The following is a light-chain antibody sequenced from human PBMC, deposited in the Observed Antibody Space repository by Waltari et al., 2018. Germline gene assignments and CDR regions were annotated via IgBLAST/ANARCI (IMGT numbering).Light chain of an antibody. V-gene: IGLV2-23*02. CDR1: SSDIGTYNY. J-gene: IGLJ2*01. CDR3: SSHANTYNFAHVV. CDR2: EVT. Sequence: QSALTQPASVSGSPGQSITISSTGTSSDIGTYNYVSWYQQLPGKAPKMMIYEVTKRPSGVSYRFSGSKSGNTASLTISGLRAEDEADYYCSSHANTYNFAHVVFGGGTKLTVL.